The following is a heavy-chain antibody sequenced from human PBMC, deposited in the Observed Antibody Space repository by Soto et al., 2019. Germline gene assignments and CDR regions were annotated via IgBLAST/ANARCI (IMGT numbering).Heavy chain of an antibody. V-gene: IGHV3-23*01. Sequence: EVQLLESGGGLVQPGGSLRLSCAASGFTFSSYAMSWVRQAPGKGLEWVSAISGSGGSTYYADSVKGRFTISRDNSKNTLYLQMNSLRAEDTAVYYCAKAITSYDFWIGYLPPLYMDVWGKGTTVTVSS. CDR2: ISGSGGST. CDR3: AKAITSYDFWIGYLPPLYMDV. J-gene: IGHJ6*03. CDR1: GFTFSSYA. D-gene: IGHD3-3*01.